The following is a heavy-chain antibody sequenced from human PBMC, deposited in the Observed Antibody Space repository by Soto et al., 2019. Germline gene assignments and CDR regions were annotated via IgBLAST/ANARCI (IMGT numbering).Heavy chain of an antibody. CDR3: ARSPAICSGGSCYSSRVWFDP. D-gene: IGHD2-15*01. Sequence: SETLSLTCTVSGGSISSSSYYWGWIRQPPGKGLEWIGSIYYSGSTYYNPSLKSRVTISVDTSKNQFSLKLSSVTAADTAVYYCARSPAICSGGSCYSSRVWFDPWGQGTLVTVYS. V-gene: IGHV4-39*01. J-gene: IGHJ5*02. CDR1: GGSISSSSYY. CDR2: IYYSGST.